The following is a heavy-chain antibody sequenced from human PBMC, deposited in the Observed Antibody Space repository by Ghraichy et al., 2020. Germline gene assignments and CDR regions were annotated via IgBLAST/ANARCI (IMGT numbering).Heavy chain of an antibody. CDR1: GFSVTNNY. CDR2: IYAGGAI. D-gene: IGHD6-13*01. CDR3: ARGGVHSTWTFDY. V-gene: IGHV3-66*02. J-gene: IGHJ4*02. Sequence: GGSLRLSCAASGFSVTNNYMSWVRQAPGKSLEWVSVIYAGGAIYYTDTVKGRFTVSRDSSNNTLYLQMTNLRPDDEAVYYCARGGVHSTWTFDYWGPGTRVTVSS.